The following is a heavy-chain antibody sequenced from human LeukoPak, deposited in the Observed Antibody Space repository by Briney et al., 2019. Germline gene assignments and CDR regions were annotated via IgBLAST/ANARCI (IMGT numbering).Heavy chain of an antibody. J-gene: IGHJ5*02. D-gene: IGHD1-7*01. CDR2: ISYDGSID. CDR1: GFTFSSYG. CDR3: AREGMGTTFSAWFEP. Sequence: QPGGSLRLSCAASGFTFSSYGMHWVRQAPGKGLEWVAVISYDGSIDYYADSLRGRFTVSRDNSKNTMFLQFNTLRPEDTAVYYCAREGMGTTFSAWFEPWGQGTLVTVSS. V-gene: IGHV3-30*03.